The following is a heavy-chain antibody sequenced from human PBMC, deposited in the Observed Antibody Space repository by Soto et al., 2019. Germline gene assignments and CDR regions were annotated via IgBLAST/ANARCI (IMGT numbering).Heavy chain of an antibody. CDR2: IYNTGST. Sequence: PSETLSLTCSVSGGSLSNYYWNWIRQPPGKGLEWIGYIYNTGSTKGNPSLKSRVTISLDPSKNQFSLKLNSVTAADTAVYYCARGGRECDGGTCYPHNWFDLWGQGTQVTVSS. D-gene: IGHD2-15*01. CDR3: ARGGRECDGGTCYPHNWFDL. V-gene: IGHV4-59*01. J-gene: IGHJ5*02. CDR1: GGSLSNYY.